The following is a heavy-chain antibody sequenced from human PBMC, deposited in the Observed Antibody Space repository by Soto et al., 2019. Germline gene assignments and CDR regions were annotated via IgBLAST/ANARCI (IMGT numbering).Heavy chain of an antibody. D-gene: IGHD2-15*01. V-gene: IGHV3-9*01. Sequence: EVQLVESGGGLVQPGRSLRLSCAASGFTFDDYAMHWVRQAPGKGLEWVSGISWNSGSIGYADSVKGRFTISRDNAKNSLYLQMNSLRAEDTALYYCAKDSRRYCSGGSCYPDYWGQGTLVTVSS. J-gene: IGHJ4*02. CDR3: AKDSRRYCSGGSCYPDY. CDR1: GFTFDDYA. CDR2: ISWNSGSI.